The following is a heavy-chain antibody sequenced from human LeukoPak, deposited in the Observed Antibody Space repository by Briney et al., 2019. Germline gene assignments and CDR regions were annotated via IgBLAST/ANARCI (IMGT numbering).Heavy chain of an antibody. Sequence: ASVKVSCKASGYTFTSYDINWVRQATGQGLEWMGWMNPNSGNTGYAQKFQGRVTITRNTSISTTYMELSSLRSEDTAVYYCARDGDWSDYSPDYYYYYMDVWGKGTTVTVSS. CDR2: MNPNSGNT. D-gene: IGHD4-11*01. CDR3: ARDGDWSDYSPDYYYYYMDV. J-gene: IGHJ6*03. CDR1: GYTFTSYD. V-gene: IGHV1-8*03.